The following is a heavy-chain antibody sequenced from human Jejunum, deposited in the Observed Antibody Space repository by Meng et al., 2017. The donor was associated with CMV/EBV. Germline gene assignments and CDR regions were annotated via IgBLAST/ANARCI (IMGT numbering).Heavy chain of an antibody. Sequence: LTCTVSGGAISNYYWSWIRQAPGKGLEWIGYIRNSGASNYNPSLKSRVTISVDTSKNQFSLSLNSVTAADTAVYYCARRSSHFNYWGQGLLVTVSS. D-gene: IGHD3-10*01. V-gene: IGHV4-59*08. CDR3: ARRSSHFNY. J-gene: IGHJ4*02. CDR2: IRNSGAS. CDR1: GGAISNYY.